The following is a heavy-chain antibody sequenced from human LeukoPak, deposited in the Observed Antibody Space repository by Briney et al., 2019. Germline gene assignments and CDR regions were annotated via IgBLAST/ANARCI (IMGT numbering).Heavy chain of an antibody. J-gene: IGHJ4*02. CDR1: GDIFSSNSAA. V-gene: IGHV6-1*01. CDR2: TYYRYKWYN. CDR3: ARVDSSGPEYYFDY. D-gene: IGHD6-19*01. Sequence: SQTLSLTCALSGDIFSSNSAAWNWIRQSPSRGLEWLGRTYYRYKWYNDYAVSVKSRITINPDTPENQFSLQLNSVTPEDTAVYYCARVDSSGPEYYFDYWGQGTLVTVSS.